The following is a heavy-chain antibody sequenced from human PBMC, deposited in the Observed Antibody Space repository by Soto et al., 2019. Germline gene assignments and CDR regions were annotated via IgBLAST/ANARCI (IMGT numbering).Heavy chain of an antibody. J-gene: IGHJ1*01. Sequence: EVQLVESGGGLIQPGGSLRLSCAASGFTVSSNYMSWVRQAPGKGLEWVSVIYSGGSTYYADSVKGRFTISRDNSKNTLYLQMNSLRAEDTAVYDCARDRVESGYPEYFQHWGQGTVVTVSS. CDR1: GFTVSSNY. D-gene: IGHD3-22*01. CDR3: ARDRVESGYPEYFQH. V-gene: IGHV3-53*01. CDR2: IYSGGST.